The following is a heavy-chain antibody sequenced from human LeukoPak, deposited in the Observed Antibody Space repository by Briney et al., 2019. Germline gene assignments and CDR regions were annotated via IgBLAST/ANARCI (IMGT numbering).Heavy chain of an antibody. J-gene: IGHJ4*02. Sequence: PGGSLRLSRAASGFTFSNAWMSWVRQAPGKGLEWVSLIYSVGDTYYADSVKGRFTISRDNSKNTLYLQMNSLRAEDTAVYYCARAPRGRDGYNPYYFDYWGQGTLVTFSS. CDR2: IYSVGDT. D-gene: IGHD5-24*01. CDR3: ARAPRGRDGYNPYYFDY. CDR1: GFTFSNAW. V-gene: IGHV3-53*01.